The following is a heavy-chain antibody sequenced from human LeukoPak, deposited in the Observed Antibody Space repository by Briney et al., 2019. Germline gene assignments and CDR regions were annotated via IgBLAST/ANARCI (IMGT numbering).Heavy chain of an antibody. Sequence: PGRSLRLSCAASGFTFDDYAMHWVRQAPGKGLEWVAVISYDGSNKYYADSVKGRFTISRDNSKNTLYLQMNSLRAEDTAVYYCAKDHQLASHYWGQGTLVTVSS. V-gene: IGHV3-30*18. J-gene: IGHJ4*02. CDR2: ISYDGSNK. CDR3: AKDHQLASHY. CDR1: GFTFDDYA. D-gene: IGHD2-2*01.